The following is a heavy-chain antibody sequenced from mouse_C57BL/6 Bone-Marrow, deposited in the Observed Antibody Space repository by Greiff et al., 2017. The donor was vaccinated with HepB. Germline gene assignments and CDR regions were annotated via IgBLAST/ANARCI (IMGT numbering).Heavy chain of an antibody. J-gene: IGHJ3*01. CDR3: TFIATVVEAY. CDR1: GFNIKDDY. Sequence: VQLKESGAELVRPGASVKLSCTASGFNIKDDYMHWVKQRPEQGLEWIGWIDPENGDTEYASKFQGKATITADTSSNTAYLPLSSLTSEDTAVYYCTFIATVVEAYWGQGTLVTVSA. V-gene: IGHV14-4*01. CDR2: IDPENGDT. D-gene: IGHD1-1*01.